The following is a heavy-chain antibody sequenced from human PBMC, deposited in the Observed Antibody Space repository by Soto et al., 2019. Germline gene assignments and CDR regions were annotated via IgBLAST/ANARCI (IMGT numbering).Heavy chain of an antibody. CDR3: ARDVLEQQLGTWWFDP. V-gene: IGHV4-30-4*01. J-gene: IGHJ5*02. D-gene: IGHD6-13*01. CDR1: GGSISSGDYY. Sequence: QVQLQESGPGLVKPSQTLSLTCTVSGGSISSGDYYWSWIRQPPGKGLEWVGYIYYSGSTYYNPSLKSRVTISVDTSKNQFSLKLSSVTAADTAVYYCARDVLEQQLGTWWFDPWGQGTLVTVSS. CDR2: IYYSGST.